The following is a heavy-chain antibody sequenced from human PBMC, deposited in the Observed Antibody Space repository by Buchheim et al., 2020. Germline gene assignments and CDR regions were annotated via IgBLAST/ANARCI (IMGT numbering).Heavy chain of an antibody. CDR3: VKKRSDNWFDP. V-gene: IGHV4-59*01. CDR1: GGSIFTYY. CDR2: MDGSGRS. J-gene: IGHJ5*02. Sequence: QVQLQESGPGLVKPSETLSLTCSVSGGSIFTYYWSWIRQAPGKGLEWIGYMDGSGRSNYNPSLKSRVTISVDMSKNQFSLNLSSVTAADTAIYYCVKKRSDNWFDPWGQGTL.